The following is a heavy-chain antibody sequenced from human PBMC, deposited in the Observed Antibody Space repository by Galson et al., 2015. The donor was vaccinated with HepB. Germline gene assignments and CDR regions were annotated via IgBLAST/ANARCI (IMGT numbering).Heavy chain of an antibody. Sequence: SLRLSCAASGFTFSRYRMNWVRQAPRKGLEWVSSISSSSNYIYYADSVKGRFTISRDNAKNSLYLQRHSLRAEDTAVYSCERDRDPPTPGIAAGRNDCWGQGTLVIVSS. CDR3: ERDRDPPTPGIAAGRNDC. D-gene: IGHD6-13*01. V-gene: IGHV3-21*01. J-gene: IGHJ4*02. CDR2: ISSSSNYI. CDR1: GFTFSRYR.